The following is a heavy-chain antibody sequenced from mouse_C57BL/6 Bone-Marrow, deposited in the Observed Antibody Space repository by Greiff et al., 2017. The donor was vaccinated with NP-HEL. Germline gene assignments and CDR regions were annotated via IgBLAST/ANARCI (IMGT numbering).Heavy chain of an antibody. CDR2: ISYDGSN. Sequence: DVKLQESGPGLVKPSQSLSLTCSVTGYSITSGYYWNWIRQFPGNKLEWMGYISYDGSNNYNPSLKNRIPITRDTSKNQFFLKLNSVTTEDTATYYCARDNDGYYPAWFAYWGQGTLVTVSA. V-gene: IGHV3-6*01. CDR3: ARDNDGYYPAWFAY. CDR1: GYSITSGYY. D-gene: IGHD2-3*01. J-gene: IGHJ3*01.